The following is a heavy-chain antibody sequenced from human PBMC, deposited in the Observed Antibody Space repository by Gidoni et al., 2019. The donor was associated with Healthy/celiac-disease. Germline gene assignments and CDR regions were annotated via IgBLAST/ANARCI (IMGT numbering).Heavy chain of an antibody. CDR3: TVLGEGNHIDY. Sequence: ELQLVESGGGLVQPGGSLKLSCAASGFTFSGSAMHWVRQASGKWLEWVGRIRSKANSYATAYAASVKGRFTISRDDSKNTAYLQMNSLKTEDTAVYYCTVLGEGNHIDYWGQGTLVTVSS. D-gene: IGHD3-10*01. CDR2: IRSKANSYAT. V-gene: IGHV3-73*02. J-gene: IGHJ4*02. CDR1: GFTFSGSA.